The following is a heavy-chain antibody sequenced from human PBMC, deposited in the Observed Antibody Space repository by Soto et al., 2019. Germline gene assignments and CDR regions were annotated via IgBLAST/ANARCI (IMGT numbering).Heavy chain of an antibody. CDR2: ISAYNGNT. Sequence: GASVKVSCTASGYTLTSYGISWVRQAPGQGLEWMGWISAYNGNTNYAQKLQGRVTITRDTSASTAYMELSSLRSEDTAVYYCARAPRGSSSFDDYWGQGTLVTVSS. J-gene: IGHJ4*02. V-gene: IGHV1-18*01. CDR3: ARAPRGSSSFDDY. CDR1: GYTLTSYG. D-gene: IGHD6-6*01.